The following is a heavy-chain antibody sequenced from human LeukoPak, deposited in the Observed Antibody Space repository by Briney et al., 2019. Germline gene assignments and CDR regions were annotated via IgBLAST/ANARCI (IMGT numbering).Heavy chain of an antibody. V-gene: IGHV3-21*01. D-gene: IGHD6-13*01. Sequence: PGGSLRLSCAASGFTFSSYSMNWVRQAPGKGLEWVSSISSSSSYIYYADSVKGRFTISRDNAKNSLYLQMNSLRAEDTAVYYCAREGEQQLVYGMDVWGQGTTVTVSS. CDR3: AREGEQQLVYGMDV. CDR2: ISSSSSYI. J-gene: IGHJ6*02. CDR1: GFTFSSYS.